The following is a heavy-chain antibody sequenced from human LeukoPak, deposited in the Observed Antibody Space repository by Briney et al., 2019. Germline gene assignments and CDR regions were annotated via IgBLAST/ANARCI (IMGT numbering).Heavy chain of an antibody. D-gene: IGHD3-10*01. Sequence: GGSLRLSCAASGFTFNIYAMSWVRQAPGKGLEWVSGISGNGGSTDYADSVKGRFTISRDNSKNTLYLQMISLRAEDTAVYYCAKDFRAGSEDAFDIWGQGTMVTVSS. CDR1: GFTFNIYA. CDR3: AKDFRAGSEDAFDI. CDR2: ISGNGGST. V-gene: IGHV3-23*01. J-gene: IGHJ3*02.